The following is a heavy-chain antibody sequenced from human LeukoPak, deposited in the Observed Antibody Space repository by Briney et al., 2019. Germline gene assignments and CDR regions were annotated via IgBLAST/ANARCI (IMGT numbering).Heavy chain of an antibody. CDR1: GFTFSSYW. CDR3: ARDPHAPDYYDSSGIDY. V-gene: IGHV3-74*01. CDR2: ISSDGSIT. Sequence: GGSLRLSCAASGFTFSSYWMHWVRQAPGKGLVWFSGISSDGSITSYADSVKGRFTISRDNAKNTLYLQMNSLRAEDTAVYYCARDPHAPDYYDSSGIDYWGQGTLVTVSS. J-gene: IGHJ4*02. D-gene: IGHD3-22*01.